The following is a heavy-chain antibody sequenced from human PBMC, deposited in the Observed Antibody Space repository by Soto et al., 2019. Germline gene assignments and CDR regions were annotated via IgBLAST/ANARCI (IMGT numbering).Heavy chain of an antibody. CDR1: GGTFSSYT. CDR2: IIPILGIA. CDR3: ARDPYSSSWYVMNWFDP. D-gene: IGHD6-13*01. V-gene: IGHV1-69*08. Sequence: QVQLVQSGAEVKKPGSSVKVSCKASGGTFSSYTISWVRQAPGQGLEWMGRIIPILGIANYAQKFQGRVTINADKSTSTAYMELSSLRSEDTDVYYCARDPYSSSWYVMNWFDPWGQGTLVTVSS. J-gene: IGHJ5*02.